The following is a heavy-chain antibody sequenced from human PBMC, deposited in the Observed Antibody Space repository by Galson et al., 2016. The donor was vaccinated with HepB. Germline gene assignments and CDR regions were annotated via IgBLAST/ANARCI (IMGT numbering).Heavy chain of an antibody. J-gene: IGHJ6*02. CDR3: WRDDFWSGYSIYYYYYGMDV. Sequence: SLRLSCAASGFTFGDYAMSWFRQAPGKGLEWVGFIRSKAYGGTTEYAASVKGRFTISRDDSKNIAYLQMNSLKTEDTAVYYCWRDDFWSGYSIYYYYYGMDVWGQGTTVTVSS. D-gene: IGHD3-3*01. CDR1: GFTFGDYA. V-gene: IGHV3-49*03. CDR2: IRSKAYGGTT.